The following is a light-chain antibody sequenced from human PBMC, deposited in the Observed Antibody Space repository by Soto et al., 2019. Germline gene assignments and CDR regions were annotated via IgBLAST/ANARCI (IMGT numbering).Light chain of an antibody. CDR3: HQFGSSPWT. J-gene: IGKJ1*01. CDR1: QSVGSSY. V-gene: IGKV3-20*01. CDR2: GAS. Sequence: EIVLTQSPGTLSLSPGERATLSCGASQSVGSSYLAWYQQRPGQAPRLLIYGASTTATGIPDRFSGSGSGTDFTLTITRLEPEDVAVYYCHQFGSSPWTFGQGTKVEIK.